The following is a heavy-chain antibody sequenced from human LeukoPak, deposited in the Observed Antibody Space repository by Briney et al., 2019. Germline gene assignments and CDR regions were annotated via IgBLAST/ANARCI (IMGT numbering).Heavy chain of an antibody. CDR1: GGSISSSSYY. Sequence: SETLSLTCTISGGSISSSSYYWGWIRQPPGKGLEWIGSIYYSGSTYYNPSHKSRVTISVDTSKNQFSLKLSSVTAADTAVYYCARTSRGRGWYYFDYWGQGTLVTVSS. V-gene: IGHV4-39*01. D-gene: IGHD6-19*01. J-gene: IGHJ4*02. CDR2: IYYSGST. CDR3: ARTSRGRGWYYFDY.